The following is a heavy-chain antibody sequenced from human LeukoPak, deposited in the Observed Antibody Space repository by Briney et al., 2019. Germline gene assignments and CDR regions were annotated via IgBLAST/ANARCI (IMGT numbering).Heavy chain of an antibody. CDR2: IKQDGSGK. CDR3: ARVVVRGPNPDLDY. V-gene: IGHV3-7*02. J-gene: IGHJ4*02. CDR1: GFTFSSHW. D-gene: IGHD3-10*01. Sequence: GGSLRLSCAASGFTFSSHWMSWVRQAPGKGLEWVANIKQDGSGKYYVDSVKGRFTISRDNTKNSLYLQMNSLRVEDTAVYYCARVVVRGPNPDLDYSGQGTLVTVSS.